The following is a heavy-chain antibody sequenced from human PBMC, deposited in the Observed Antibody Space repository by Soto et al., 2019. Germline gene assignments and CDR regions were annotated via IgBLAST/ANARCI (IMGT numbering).Heavy chain of an antibody. CDR3: ARHETGNYYGSGSYSYYYYGMDV. V-gene: IGHV5-51*01. CDR2: IYPGDSDT. D-gene: IGHD3-10*01. J-gene: IGHJ6*02. Sequence: PGESLKISCKGSGYSFTSYWIGWVRQMPGKGLEWMGIIYPGDSDTRYSPSFQGQVTISADKSSSTAYLQWSSLKASDTAMYYCARHETGNYYGSGSYSYYYYGMDVWGQGTTVTVSS. CDR1: GYSFTSYW.